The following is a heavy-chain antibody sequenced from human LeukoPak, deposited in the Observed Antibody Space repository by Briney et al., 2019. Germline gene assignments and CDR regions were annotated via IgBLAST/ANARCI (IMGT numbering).Heavy chain of an antibody. J-gene: IGHJ4*02. V-gene: IGHV3-20*04. CDR1: GFTFDDYG. CDR2: INWNGGST. Sequence: GGSLRLSCAASGFTFDDYGMSWVRQAPGEGLEWVSGINWNGGSTGYADSVKGRFTISRDNAKNSLYLQMNSLRAEDTALYYCARVGPNLGYEPHFDYWGQGTLVTVSS. D-gene: IGHD3-16*01. CDR3: ARVGPNLGYEPHFDY.